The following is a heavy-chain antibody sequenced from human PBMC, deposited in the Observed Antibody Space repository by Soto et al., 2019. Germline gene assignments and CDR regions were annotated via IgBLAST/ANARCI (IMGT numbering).Heavy chain of an antibody. D-gene: IGHD3-3*01. J-gene: IGHJ5*02. CDR1: GCTFSSYA. CDR3: APAVFWSGYKWFEP. V-gene: IGHV1-69*13. Sequence: ASLKVSCNASGCTFSSYAIICVRHATGQGLEWMGGIIPIFGTANYAQKFQGRVTITADESTSTAYMELSSLRSEDTAVYYCAPAVFWSGYKWFEPWGQGTLVTVSS. CDR2: IIPIFGTA.